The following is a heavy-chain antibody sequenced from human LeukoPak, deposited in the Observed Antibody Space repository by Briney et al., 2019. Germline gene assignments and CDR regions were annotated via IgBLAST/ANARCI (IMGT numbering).Heavy chain of an antibody. D-gene: IGHD3-22*01. CDR3: ARRADYYDSSGYHDAFDI. V-gene: IGHV4-59*01. CDR1: GGSISSYY. Sequence: PSETLPLTCTVSGGSISSYYWSWIRQPPGKGLEWIGYIYYSGSTNYNPSLKSRVTISVDTSKNQFSLKLSSVTAADTAVYYCARRADYYDSSGYHDAFDIWGQGTMVTVSS. J-gene: IGHJ3*02. CDR2: IYYSGST.